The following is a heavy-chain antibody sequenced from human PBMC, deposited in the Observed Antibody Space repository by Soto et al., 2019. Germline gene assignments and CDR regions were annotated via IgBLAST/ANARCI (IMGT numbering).Heavy chain of an antibody. CDR3: ARHSDRYCSGGSCVSWFDP. CDR1: GYTFTSYG. V-gene: IGHV1-18*01. CDR2: ISAYNGNT. J-gene: IGHJ5*02. D-gene: IGHD2-15*01. Sequence: QVQLVQSGAEVKKPGASVKVSCKASGYTFTSYGISWVRQAPGQGLEWMGWISAYNGNTNYAQKLQGRVTMTTDTSTSTAYMELRSPRSDDTSVYYCARHSDRYCSGGSCVSWFDPWGQGTLVTVSS.